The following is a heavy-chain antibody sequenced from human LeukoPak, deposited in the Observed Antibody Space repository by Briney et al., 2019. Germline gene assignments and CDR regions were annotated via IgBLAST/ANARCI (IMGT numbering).Heavy chain of an antibody. CDR1: GGSISSGGYS. J-gene: IGHJ4*02. D-gene: IGHD3-22*01. Sequence: SQTLSLTCAVSGGSISSGGYSWSWIRQPPGKGLEWIGYIYHSGSTNYNPSLKSRVTISVDTSKNQFSLKLSSVTAADTAVYYCARVKSNYYDSSGYYDYWGQGTLVTVSS. CDR3: ARVKSNYYDSSGYYDY. CDR2: IYHSGST. V-gene: IGHV4-30-2*01.